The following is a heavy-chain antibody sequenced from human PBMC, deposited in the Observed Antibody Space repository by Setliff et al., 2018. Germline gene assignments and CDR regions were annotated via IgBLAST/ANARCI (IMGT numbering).Heavy chain of an antibody. CDR2: IYSGGGA. CDR3: ARAPRYFDPTGSYFDY. CDR1: GFTVSDNY. D-gene: IGHD3-9*01. J-gene: IGHJ4*02. Sequence: GGSLSLSCAASGFTVSDNYINWVRQAPGKGLEWVSFIYSGGGAAYADSVKGRFSISRDPSKNAVFLQMNTLRVDDTAVYYCARAPRYFDPTGSYFDYWGQGTLVTVSS. V-gene: IGHV3-53*01.